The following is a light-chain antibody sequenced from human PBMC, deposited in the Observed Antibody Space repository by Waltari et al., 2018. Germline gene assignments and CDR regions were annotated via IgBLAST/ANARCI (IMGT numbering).Light chain of an antibody. CDR3: QVWDAIDAPVL. Sequence: SYVLTQPPSVSVAPGTTAKRSCGGNNIGRKRVHWYQQKPGQAPVLVVFDDTDRPLGIPERFSGSNSGNTATLTIRRAEAGDEADYYCQVWDAIDAPVLFGGGTKLTVL. V-gene: IGLV3-21*03. CDR1: NIGRKR. CDR2: DDT. J-gene: IGLJ2*01.